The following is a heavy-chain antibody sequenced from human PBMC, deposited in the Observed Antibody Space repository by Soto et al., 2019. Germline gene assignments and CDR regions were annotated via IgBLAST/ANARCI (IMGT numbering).Heavy chain of an antibody. Sequence: SETLSLTCTVSGGSISSSSYYWGWIRQPPGKGLEWIGSIYYSGSTYYNPSLKSRVTISVDTSKDQFSLKLSSVTAADTAVYYCARRKDRLSWYHRGEFDPWGQGTLVTVSS. CDR1: GGSISSSSYY. CDR2: IYYSGST. J-gene: IGHJ5*02. D-gene: IGHD6-13*01. CDR3: ARRKDRLSWYHRGEFDP. V-gene: IGHV4-39*01.